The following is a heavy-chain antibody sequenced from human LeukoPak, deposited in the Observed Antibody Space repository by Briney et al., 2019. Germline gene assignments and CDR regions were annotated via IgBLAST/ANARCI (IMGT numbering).Heavy chain of an antibody. Sequence: SVKVSCKASGGTFSSYAISWVRQAPGQGLEWMGGIIPIFGTANYAQKFQRRVTITTDESTSTAYRELSSLRSEDTAVYYCASYYYDSSGYQDWLDPWGQGTLVTVSS. CDR3: ASYYYDSSGYQDWLDP. V-gene: IGHV1-69*05. D-gene: IGHD3-22*01. CDR2: IIPIFGTA. J-gene: IGHJ5*02. CDR1: GGTFSSYA.